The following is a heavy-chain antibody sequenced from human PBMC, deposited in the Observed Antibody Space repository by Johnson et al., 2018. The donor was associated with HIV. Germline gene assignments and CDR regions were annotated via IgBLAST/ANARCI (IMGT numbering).Heavy chain of an antibody. D-gene: IGHD3-10*01. CDR3: ARVAVLWFRDTNAFDI. CDR1: EFTFSSYG. Sequence: QVQLVESGGGVVQPGRSLRISCAASEFTFSSYGMHWVRQAPGKGLEWVAVTSYDGSNKYYADSVKGRFTISRDNSKNTLYLQMNSLIAEDTAVYYGARVAVLWFRDTNAFDIWGQGTMVTISS. J-gene: IGHJ3*02. CDR2: TSYDGSNK. V-gene: IGHV3-30*03.